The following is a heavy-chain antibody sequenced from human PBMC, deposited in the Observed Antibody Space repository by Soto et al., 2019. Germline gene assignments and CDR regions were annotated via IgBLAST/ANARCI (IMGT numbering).Heavy chain of an antibody. D-gene: IGHD4-17*01. CDR1: VDSITSGTYY. V-gene: IGHV4-30-4*08. CDR2: IYDTGNT. Sequence: QVQVLESGPRLVRPSETLSLTCIVSVDSITSGTYYWSWIRQTPGKGLEHIGYIYDTGNTFYNPSLRGRLTISIDTSKKEVSLKLNSLPAADTAIYYCATAVHLRDYEESWGQGALVTVSS. CDR3: ATAVHLRDYEES. J-gene: IGHJ4*02.